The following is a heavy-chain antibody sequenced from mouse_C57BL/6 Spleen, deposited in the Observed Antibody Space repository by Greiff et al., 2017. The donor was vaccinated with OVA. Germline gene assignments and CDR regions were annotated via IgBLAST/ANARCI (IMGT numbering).Heavy chain of an antibody. J-gene: IGHJ3*01. CDR3: ARDWSAWFAY. CDR1: GYTFTDYN. V-gene: IGHV1-22*01. Sequence: EVKLMESGPELVKPGASVKMSCKASGYTFTDYNMHWVKQSHGKSLEWIGYINPNNGGTSYNQKFKGKATLTVNKSSSTAYMELRSLTSEDSAVYYCARDWSAWFAYWGQGTLVTVSA. CDR2: INPNNGGT.